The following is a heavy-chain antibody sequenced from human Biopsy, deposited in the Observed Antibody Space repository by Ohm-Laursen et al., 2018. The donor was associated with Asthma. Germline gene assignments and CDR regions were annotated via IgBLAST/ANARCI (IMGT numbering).Heavy chain of an antibody. CDR3: ARMISYYHEMRAPFFDY. V-gene: IGHV7-4-1*01. Sequence: AASVKVSCKASGYTVTRYAINWVRQAPGQGLEWMGWINTNTGNPTYAQGFTGRFVFSLDTSVNTAHLQIGSLKAEDTAVYYCARMISYYHEMRAPFFDYWGQGTLVTVSS. J-gene: IGHJ4*02. D-gene: IGHD3-22*01. CDR1: GYTVTRYA. CDR2: INTNTGNP.